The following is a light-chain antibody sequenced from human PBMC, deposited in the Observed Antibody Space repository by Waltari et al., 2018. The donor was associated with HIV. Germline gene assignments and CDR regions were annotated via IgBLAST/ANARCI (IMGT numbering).Light chain of an antibody. CDR2: KAS. CDR1: QSISTW. J-gene: IGKJ1*01. Sequence: DIQMTQSPSTLSASVGDRVNITCRASQSISTWLAWYQQKPGKAPNLLIYKASSLESGVPSRFSGSGSGTDFTLTISSLQPGDFATYYCQQYNSYSWAFGQGTKVEIK. V-gene: IGKV1-5*03. CDR3: QQYNSYSWA.